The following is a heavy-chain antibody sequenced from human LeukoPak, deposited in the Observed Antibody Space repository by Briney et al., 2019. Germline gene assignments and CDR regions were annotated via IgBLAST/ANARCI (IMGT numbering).Heavy chain of an antibody. V-gene: IGHV4-34*01. D-gene: IGHD3-10*01. Sequence: SETLSLTCAVYGGSFSGYYWSWIRQPPGKGLEWIGEINHSGSTNYNPSLKSRVTISVDTSKKQFSLKLSSVTAADTAVYYCAGTDYYGSGSYYGFDYWGQGTLVTVSS. J-gene: IGHJ4*02. CDR3: AGTDYYGSGSYYGFDY. CDR1: GGSFSGYY. CDR2: INHSGST.